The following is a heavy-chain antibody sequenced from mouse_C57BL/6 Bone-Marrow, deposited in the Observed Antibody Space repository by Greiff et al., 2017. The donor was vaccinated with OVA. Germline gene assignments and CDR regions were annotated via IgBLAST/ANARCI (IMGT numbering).Heavy chain of an antibody. CDR3: ARPLLAWFAY. J-gene: IGHJ3*01. Sequence: QVQLQQPGAELVMPGASVKLSCKASGYTFTSYWMHWVKQRPGQGLEWIGEIDPSDSYTNYNQKFKGKSTLTVDKSSSTAYMQLSSLTSEDSAVYYCARPLLAWFAYWGQGTLVTVSA. CDR1: GYTFTSYW. CDR2: IDPSDSYT. D-gene: IGHD6-1*01. V-gene: IGHV1-69*01.